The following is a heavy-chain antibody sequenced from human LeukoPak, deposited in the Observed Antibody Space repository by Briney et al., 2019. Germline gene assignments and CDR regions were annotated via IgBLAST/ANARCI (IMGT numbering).Heavy chain of an antibody. Sequence: GGSLRLSCAASEFTFSAHAMSWVRQAPGKGLEWVSAISGGGTTTYYADSVRGRFTISRDNSRSTLYLQMNSLRAEDTAVYHCAKGRKGEFDYWGQGTLVTVSS. CDR3: AKGRKGEFDY. CDR1: EFTFSAHA. D-gene: IGHD3-10*01. CDR2: ISGGGTTT. J-gene: IGHJ4*02. V-gene: IGHV3-23*01.